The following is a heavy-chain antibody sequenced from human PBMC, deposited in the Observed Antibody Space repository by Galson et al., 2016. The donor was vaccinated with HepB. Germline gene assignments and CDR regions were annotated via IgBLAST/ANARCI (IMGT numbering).Heavy chain of an antibody. CDR3: TRGYMLTGMNV. CDR1: GDSVTSDETM. Sequence: CAISGDSVTSDETMWNWIRQSPSRGLEWLGRTYYRSQWFSEYAMSVKGRITVTADTSGNQFSLQLDSVTPDDTAAYFCTRGYMLTGMNVWGQGTTVTVSS. D-gene: IGHD4/OR15-4a*01. CDR2: TYYRSQWFS. V-gene: IGHV6-1*01. J-gene: IGHJ6*02.